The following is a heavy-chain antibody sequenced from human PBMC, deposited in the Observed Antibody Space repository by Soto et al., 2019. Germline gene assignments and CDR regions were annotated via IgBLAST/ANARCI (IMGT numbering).Heavy chain of an antibody. CDR3: ARTSGYYSSPFDY. V-gene: IGHV1-69*02. Sequence: QVQLVQSGAEVKKPGSSVKVSCKASGGTFSSYTISWVRQAPGQGLEWMGRIIPILGIANYAQKFQGRVTSTADKSTSTAYMELSSLRSEDTAVYYCARTSGYYSSPFDYWGQGTLVTVSS. J-gene: IGHJ4*02. CDR1: GGTFSSYT. D-gene: IGHD3-22*01. CDR2: IIPILGIA.